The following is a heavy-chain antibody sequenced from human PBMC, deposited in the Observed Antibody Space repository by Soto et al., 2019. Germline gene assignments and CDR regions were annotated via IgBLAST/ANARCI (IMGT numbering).Heavy chain of an antibody. Sequence: GGSLRLSCAASGFTFDNYAMHWVRQAPGKGLEWVSGISWNSNTIAYADPVKGRFTISRDNAKNSLYLQMNSLRAEDTAFYYCAKDTGPNCGQGTLVTVSS. CDR3: AKDTGPN. CDR2: ISWNSNTI. V-gene: IGHV3-9*01. CDR1: GFTFDNYA. J-gene: IGHJ4*02.